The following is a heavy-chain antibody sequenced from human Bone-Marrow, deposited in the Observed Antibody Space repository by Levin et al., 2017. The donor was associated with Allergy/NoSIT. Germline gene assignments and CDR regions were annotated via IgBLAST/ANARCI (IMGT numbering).Heavy chain of an antibody. J-gene: IGHJ3*02. Sequence: GESLKISCAASGFTFSGFWMHWVRQVPGKGLVWVARINSDATSASYADSVKGRFTISRDNARDTLYVEMNSLRVEDTAVYYCARDNYYEHRGYYAFHIWGQGTMVTVSS. CDR3: ARDNYYEHRGYYAFHI. CDR1: GFTFSGFW. V-gene: IGHV3-74*01. D-gene: IGHD3-22*01. CDR2: INSDATSA.